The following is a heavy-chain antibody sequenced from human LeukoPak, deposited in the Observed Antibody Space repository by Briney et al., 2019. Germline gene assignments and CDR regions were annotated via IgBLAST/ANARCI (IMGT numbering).Heavy chain of an antibody. V-gene: IGHV5-51*01. D-gene: IGHD2-15*01. Sequence: GESLKISCKGPGHSFINYWIAWVRQMPGKGLEWIGIIFPGDSHTRYRPSFQGQVTISADMSIETAYLQWSSLRASDTAMYYCARIAATWYGGSWGQGTLVFVSS. CDR2: IFPGDSHT. J-gene: IGHJ4*02. CDR1: GHSFINYW. CDR3: ARIAATWYGGS.